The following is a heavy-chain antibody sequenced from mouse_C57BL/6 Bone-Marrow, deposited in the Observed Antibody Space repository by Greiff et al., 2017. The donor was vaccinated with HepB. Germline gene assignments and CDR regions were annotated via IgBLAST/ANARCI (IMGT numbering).Heavy chain of an antibody. CDR2: ISSGSSTI. V-gene: IGHV5-17*01. Sequence: EVHLVESGGGLVKPGGSLKLSCAASGFTFSDYGMHWVRQAPEKGLEWVAYISSGSSTIYYADTVKGRFTISRDNAKNTLFLQMTSLRSEDTAMYYCAKLYYSNYVRYAMDYWGQGTSVTVSS. CDR3: AKLYYSNYVRYAMDY. D-gene: IGHD2-5*01. CDR1: GFTFSDYG. J-gene: IGHJ4*01.